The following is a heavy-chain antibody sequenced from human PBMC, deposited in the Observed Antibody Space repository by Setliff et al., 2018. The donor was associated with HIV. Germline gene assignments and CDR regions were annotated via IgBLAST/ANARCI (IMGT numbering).Heavy chain of an antibody. V-gene: IGHV4-39*01. D-gene: IGHD3-3*01. CDR2: IYYVGST. Sequence: PSETLSLNCNVSGDSIRSRSFYWAWIRQTPGERPEWIGTIYYVGSTYYNPYLKSRTSISVDPSKNQFSLKPYSVTAADTAVYYCAGGFWSGPLFDPWGRGTLVTVSS. CDR1: GDSIRSRSFY. CDR3: AGGFWSGPLFDP. J-gene: IGHJ5*01.